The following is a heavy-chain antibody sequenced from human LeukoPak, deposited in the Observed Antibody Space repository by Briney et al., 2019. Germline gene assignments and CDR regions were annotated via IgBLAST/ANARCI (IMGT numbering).Heavy chain of an antibody. CDR3: AKARWAPTYYDY. V-gene: IGHV1-69*05. CDR2: IIPIFGTA. J-gene: IGHJ4*02. CDR1: GGTFSSYA. Sequence: SVKVSCKASGGTFSSYAISWVRQAPGQGLEWMGRIIPIFGTANYAQKFQGRVTITTDESTSTAYMELSSLRSEDTAVYYCAKARWAPTYYDYWGQGTLVTVSS. D-gene: IGHD4-23*01.